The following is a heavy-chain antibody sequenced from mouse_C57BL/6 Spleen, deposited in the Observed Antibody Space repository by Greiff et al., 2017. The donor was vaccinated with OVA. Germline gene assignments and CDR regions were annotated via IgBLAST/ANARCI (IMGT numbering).Heavy chain of an antibody. CDR1: GYAFTNYL. Sequence: VQGVESGAELVRPGTSVKVSCKASGYAFTNYLIEWVKQRPGQGLEWIGVINPGSGGTNYNEKFKGKATLTADKSSSTAYMQLSSLTSEDSAVYFCARDYGSSWFAYWGQGTLVTVSA. V-gene: IGHV1-54*01. CDR3: ARDYGSSWFAY. J-gene: IGHJ3*01. D-gene: IGHD1-1*01. CDR2: INPGSGGT.